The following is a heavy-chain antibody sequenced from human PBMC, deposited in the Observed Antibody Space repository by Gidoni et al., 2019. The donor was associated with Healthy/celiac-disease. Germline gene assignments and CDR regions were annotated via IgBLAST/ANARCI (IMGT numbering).Heavy chain of an antibody. J-gene: IGHJ5*02. V-gene: IGHV2-70*01. D-gene: IGHD3-10*01. Sequence: QVTLRESGPALVKPTQTLTLTCTFSGFSLSTSGMCVSWIRQPPGKALEWLALIDWDDDKYYSTSLKTRLTISKDTSKNQVVLTMTNMDPVDTATYYCARIFSPFRGGYMVREDWFDPWGQGTLVTVSS. CDR3: ARIFSPFRGGYMVREDWFDP. CDR2: IDWDDDK. CDR1: GFSLSTSGMC.